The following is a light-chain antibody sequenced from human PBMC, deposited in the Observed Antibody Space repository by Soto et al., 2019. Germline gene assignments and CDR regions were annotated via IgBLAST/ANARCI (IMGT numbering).Light chain of an antibody. CDR2: WAS. CDR1: QSLLSNSNNKNR. CDR3: QQYYSSPRT. V-gene: IGKV4-1*01. Sequence: DIVMTQSPDSLAVSLGARATINCRASQSLLSNSNNKNRLSWYQQKPGQPPKLLLYWASTRESGVPDRFSGSGSGTDFSLTISSLQAEDVAVYYCQQYYSSPRTFGQGTKVDIK. J-gene: IGKJ1*01.